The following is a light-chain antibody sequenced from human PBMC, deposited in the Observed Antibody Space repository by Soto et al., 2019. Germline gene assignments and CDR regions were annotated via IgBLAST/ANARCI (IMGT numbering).Light chain of an antibody. J-gene: IGKJ2*01. Sequence: ESRLTQSPGTLSLSPGERATLSCRASQSVSTRYLAWYQQNPGQAPRLLIYGASIRATGIPDRFSGSGSGTDFTLTISRLEPEDFAVYYCHQFGSSPPAFTFGQGTKLEI. CDR2: GAS. CDR3: HQFGSSPPAFT. V-gene: IGKV3-20*01. CDR1: QSVSTRY.